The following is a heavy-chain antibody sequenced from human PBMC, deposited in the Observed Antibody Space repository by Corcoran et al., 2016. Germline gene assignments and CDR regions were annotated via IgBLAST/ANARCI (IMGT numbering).Heavy chain of an antibody. Sequence: QVQLQESGPGLVKPSETLSLTCTVSGGSVSSNSYYWSWIRQPPGEGLEWIGYIYFSGSTNYNPSLKSRVTILVDMSKNQFSLMLSSVTAADTAVYYCARGRGYNEFDYWGQGTLVTVSS. V-gene: IGHV4-61*01. CDR1: GGSVSSNSYY. CDR3: ARGRGYNEFDY. J-gene: IGHJ4*02. D-gene: IGHD5-12*01. CDR2: IYFSGST.